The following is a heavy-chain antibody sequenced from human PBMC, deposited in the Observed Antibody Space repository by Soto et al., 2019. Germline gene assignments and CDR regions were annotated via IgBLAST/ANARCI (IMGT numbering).Heavy chain of an antibody. Sequence: ASVKVSCKASGYTFTSYGISWVRQAPGQGLEWMGWISAYNGNTNYAQKLQGRVIMTTDTSASTAYMELSSLRSEDTAVYYCARELGYCSGGSCYSPPAFDYWGQGTLVTVSS. CDR3: ARELGYCSGGSCYSPPAFDY. D-gene: IGHD2-15*01. V-gene: IGHV1-18*01. CDR2: ISAYNGNT. J-gene: IGHJ4*02. CDR1: GYTFTSYG.